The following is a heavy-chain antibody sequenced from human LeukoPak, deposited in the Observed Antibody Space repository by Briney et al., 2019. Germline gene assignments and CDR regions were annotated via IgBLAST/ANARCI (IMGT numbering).Heavy chain of an antibody. Sequence: GESLKISCKGSGYSFTSYWIGWVRQMPGKGLEWMGIIYPGDSDTRYSPSFQGQVTISADKSISTAYLQWSSLKASETAMYYCARRGSRDYVWGSYRPPREYYFDYWGQGTLVTVSS. CDR3: ARRGSRDYVWGSYRPPREYYFDY. CDR1: GYSFTSYW. J-gene: IGHJ4*02. V-gene: IGHV5-51*01. CDR2: IYPGDSDT. D-gene: IGHD3-16*02.